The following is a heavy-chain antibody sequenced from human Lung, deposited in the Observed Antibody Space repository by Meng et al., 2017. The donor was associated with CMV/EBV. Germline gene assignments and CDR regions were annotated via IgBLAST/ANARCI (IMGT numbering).Heavy chain of an antibody. Sequence: CTASGYTSTAHYFPWVRQAPVQGLEWMGWSHPNRGDTNYAQQFQGRVTLTRDTSINTGYMELTRLTSDDTAVYYCARDNNWGPDYWGQGTLVTVSS. J-gene: IGHJ4*02. V-gene: IGHV1-2*02. CDR2: SHPNRGDT. CDR1: GYTSTAHY. CDR3: ARDNNWGPDY. D-gene: IGHD7-27*01.